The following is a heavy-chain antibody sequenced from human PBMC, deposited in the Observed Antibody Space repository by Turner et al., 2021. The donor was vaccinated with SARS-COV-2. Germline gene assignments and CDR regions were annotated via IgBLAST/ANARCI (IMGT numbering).Heavy chain of an antibody. Sequence: QVQLQQWGAGPLKPSETLSLICAVNGGSLSGYYWTWIRQPPGKGLEWIGEVQPYETTYYNPSLKSRVAMSVDTSKNQFSLKLNSVTAADTAFYYCARGDDPRKSGVVWGQGTLVTVSS. V-gene: IGHV4-34*01. D-gene: IGHD3-3*01. CDR1: GGSLSGYY. CDR3: ARGDDPRKSGVV. J-gene: IGHJ4*02. CDR2: VQPYETT.